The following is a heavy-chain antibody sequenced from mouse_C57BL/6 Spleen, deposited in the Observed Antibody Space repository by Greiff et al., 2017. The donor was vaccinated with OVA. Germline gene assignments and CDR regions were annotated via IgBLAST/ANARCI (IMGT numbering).Heavy chain of an antibody. J-gene: IGHJ2*01. Sequence: QVQLKQPGAELVKPGASVKLSCKASGYTFTSYWMQWVKQRPGQGLEWIGEIDPSDSYPNYNQKFKGKATLTVDTSSSTAYMQLSSLTSEDSAVYYCARDWEDSSGYAFDYWGQGTTLTVSS. V-gene: IGHV1-50*01. CDR3: ARDWEDSSGYAFDY. CDR2: IDPSDSYP. CDR1: GYTFTSYW. D-gene: IGHD3-2*02.